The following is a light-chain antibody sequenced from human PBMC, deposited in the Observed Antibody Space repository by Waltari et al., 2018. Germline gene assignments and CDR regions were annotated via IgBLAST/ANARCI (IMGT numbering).Light chain of an antibody. V-gene: IGKV4-1*01. CDR2: WAS. J-gene: IGKJ4*01. CDR3: QQYYRTPLT. CDR1: QSVLYSSNNKNY. Sequence: DIVMTQSPDSLAVSLGERATINCKPSQSVLYSSNNKNYLAWYQQKPGQPPKLLIYWASTRESGVPDRFSGSGSGRDFTLTISSLQAEDVAVYYCQQYYRTPLTFGGGTKVEIK.